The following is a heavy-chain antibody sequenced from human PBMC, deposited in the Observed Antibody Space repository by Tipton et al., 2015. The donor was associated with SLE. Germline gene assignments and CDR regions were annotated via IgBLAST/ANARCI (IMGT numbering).Heavy chain of an antibody. D-gene: IGHD5-12*01. J-gene: IGHJ3*01. V-gene: IGHV3-23*01. Sequence: SLRLSCTVSGASFGNFVFSWVRQSPGKGLEWVSVINPTGDNTHYADSVKGRLTISRDNSMNTVYLQMNSLRAEDTAIYYCARRSYSGFDVWGQGTMVTVSS. CDR2: INPTGDNT. CDR3: ARRSYSGFDV. CDR1: GASFGNFV.